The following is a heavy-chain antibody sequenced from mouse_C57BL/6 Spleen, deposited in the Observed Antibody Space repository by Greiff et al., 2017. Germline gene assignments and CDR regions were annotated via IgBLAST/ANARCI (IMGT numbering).Heavy chain of an antibody. V-gene: IGHV14-4*01. CDR1: GFNIKDDY. D-gene: IGHD1-1*01. Sequence: EVQLQQSGAELVRPGASVKLSCTASGFNIKDDYMHWVKQRPEQGLEWIGWIDPENGDTEYASKFQGKATITADTSSNTAYLPLSSLTSEDTAVYYCTTGYYGSSYVDYWGQGTTLTVSS. CDR2: IDPENGDT. J-gene: IGHJ2*01. CDR3: TTGYYGSSYVDY.